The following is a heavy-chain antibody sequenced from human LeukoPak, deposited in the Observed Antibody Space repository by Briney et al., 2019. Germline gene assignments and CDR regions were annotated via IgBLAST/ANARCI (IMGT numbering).Heavy chain of an antibody. Sequence: GGSLRLSCAVSGFIVSSNHMNWVRQAPGKGLEWVSVIYSGGYSGGGPFYADSVKGRFTISRDHSKNTLYLQMNSLRAEDTALYYCAKGGYDYVEVGYFDSWGQGTLVTVSS. CDR2: IYSGGYSGGGP. V-gene: IGHV3-23*01. J-gene: IGHJ4*02. D-gene: IGHD5-12*01. CDR1: GFIVSSNH. CDR3: AKGGYDYVEVGYFDS.